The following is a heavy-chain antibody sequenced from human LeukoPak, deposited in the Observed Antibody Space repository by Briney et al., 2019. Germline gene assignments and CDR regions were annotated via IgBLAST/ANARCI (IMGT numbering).Heavy chain of an antibody. CDR1: GGSFSGYY. J-gene: IGHJ5*02. V-gene: IGHV4-34*01. Sequence: PSETLSLTCAVYGGSFSGYYWSWIRQPPGKGLEWIGEINHSGSTNYNPSLKSRVTISVDTSKNQFSLKLSSVTAADTAVYYCAGESSISSSEGFDPWGQGTLVTVSS. D-gene: IGHD6-6*01. CDR3: AGESSISSSEGFDP. CDR2: INHSGST.